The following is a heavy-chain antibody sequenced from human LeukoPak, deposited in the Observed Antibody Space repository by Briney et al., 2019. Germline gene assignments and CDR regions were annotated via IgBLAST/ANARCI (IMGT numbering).Heavy chain of an antibody. CDR2: INHSGST. CDR1: GGSISSSNW. D-gene: IGHD6-13*01. J-gene: IGHJ4*02. CDR3: ARGMGDSSSWYPFDY. V-gene: IGHV4-4*02. Sequence: SEILSLTCAVSGGSISSSNWWSWVRQPPGKGLEWIGEINHSGSTNYNPSLKSRVTISVDKSKNQFSLKLSSVTAADTAVYYCARGMGDSSSWYPFDYWGQGTLVTVSS.